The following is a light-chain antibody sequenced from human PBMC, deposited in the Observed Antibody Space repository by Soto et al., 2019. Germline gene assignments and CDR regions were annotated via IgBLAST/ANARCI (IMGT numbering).Light chain of an antibody. CDR1: QSVYSNY. CDR3: QQYGSSRT. Sequence: DIVLTQSPGTLSLSPGERATLSCRASQSVYSNYLAWYQQKPGQAPRLLFYIASNRAPGIPDRFSGSGSGTAFTLTISRLEPEDFAVYYCQQYGSSRTFGQGTTVEV. CDR2: IAS. J-gene: IGKJ1*01. V-gene: IGKV3-20*01.